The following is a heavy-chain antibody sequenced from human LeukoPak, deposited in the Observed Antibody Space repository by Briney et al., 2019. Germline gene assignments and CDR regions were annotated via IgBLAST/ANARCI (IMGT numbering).Heavy chain of an antibody. CDR2: ISAYNGNT. D-gene: IGHD6-19*01. V-gene: IGHV1-18*01. J-gene: IGHJ6*03. CDR1: GYTFTSYG. Sequence: SVKVSCKASGYTFTSYGISWVRQAPGQGLEWMGWISAYNGNTNYAQKLQGRVTMTTDTSTSTAYMELRSLRSDDTAVYYCARESSGWYYYYMDVWGKGTTVTVSS. CDR3: ARESSGWYYYYMDV.